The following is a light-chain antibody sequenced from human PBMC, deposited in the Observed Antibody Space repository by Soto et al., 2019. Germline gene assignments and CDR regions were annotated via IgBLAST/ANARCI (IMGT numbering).Light chain of an antibody. CDR1: QSISSW. J-gene: IGKJ2*01. Sequence: DIQMTQSPSTLSASVGDRVTITCRASQSISSWLAWYQQKPGKAPKLLIYKSSRLESGVPSRFSVSGSGTEFTLTISSLHPDDFATYYCQEYKRYSTFGQGTKLEIK. CDR3: QEYKRYST. CDR2: KSS. V-gene: IGKV1-5*03.